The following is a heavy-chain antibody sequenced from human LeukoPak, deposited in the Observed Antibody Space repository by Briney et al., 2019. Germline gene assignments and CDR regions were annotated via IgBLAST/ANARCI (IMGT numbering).Heavy chain of an antibody. J-gene: IGHJ4*02. CDR1: GYTFTNYW. D-gene: IGHD2-15*01. V-gene: IGHV5-10-1*01. CDR2: IDPSDSYT. CDR3: ARLSNPYCSGGTCSPTPFDS. Sequence: GESLKISCQTSGYTFTNYWITWVRQMPGKGVEWMVRIDPSDSYTNYRRSFEGHITFSTDKSTATVYLQWSSLEASDTAVYYCARLSNPYCSGGTCSPTPFDSWGQGTLVTVSS.